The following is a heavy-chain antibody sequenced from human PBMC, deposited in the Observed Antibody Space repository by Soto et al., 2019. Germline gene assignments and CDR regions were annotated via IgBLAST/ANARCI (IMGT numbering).Heavy chain of an antibody. CDR2: INPNSGGT. V-gene: IGHV1-2*02. D-gene: IGHD6-13*01. CDR1: GYTFTGDY. Sequence: QVQLVQSGAEVKKPGASVKVSCKASGYTFTGDYMHWVRQAPGQGLEWMGWINPNSGGTNYAQKFQGGVTMTRDTSISTAYMERSRLRSDDTAVYYCARDMGIAAAYGMDGWGQGTTVTVSS. CDR3: ARDMGIAAAYGMDG. J-gene: IGHJ6*02.